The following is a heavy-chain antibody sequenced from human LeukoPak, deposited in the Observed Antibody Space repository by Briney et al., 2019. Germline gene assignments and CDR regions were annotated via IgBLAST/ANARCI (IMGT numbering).Heavy chain of an antibody. D-gene: IGHD6-6*01. Sequence: GGSLRLSCAASGFTFSSYWMHWVRQAPGKGLVWVSLIKSDGRSTSYADSVKGRFTISRDNAKNTVYLQMNSLRVGDTAVYYCTRDFKYSSDYWGQGTLVTVSS. V-gene: IGHV3-74*01. J-gene: IGHJ4*02. CDR1: GFTFSSYW. CDR3: TRDFKYSSDY. CDR2: IKSDGRST.